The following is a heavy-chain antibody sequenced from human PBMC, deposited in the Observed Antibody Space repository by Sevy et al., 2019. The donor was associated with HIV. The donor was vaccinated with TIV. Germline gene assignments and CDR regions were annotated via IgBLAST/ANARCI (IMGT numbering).Heavy chain of an antibody. CDR2: ASYRGFT. Sequence: SETLSPTCTVSGGSVSGVIYYWTWIRQPPGKGLEWIGYASYRGFTNYNPSLKSRVTISVDTSKNQFSLKLTSVSAADTAVYYCARGGNDNGGMYFDFWGQGTLVTVSS. V-gene: IGHV4-61*01. J-gene: IGHJ4*02. CDR3: ARGGNDNGGMYFDF. D-gene: IGHD4-17*01. CDR1: GGSVSGVIYY.